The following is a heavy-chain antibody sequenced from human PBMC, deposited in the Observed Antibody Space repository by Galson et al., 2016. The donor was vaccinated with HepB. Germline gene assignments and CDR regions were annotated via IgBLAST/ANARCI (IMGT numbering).Heavy chain of an antibody. CDR3: SRLNCAGGTCYLDY. J-gene: IGHJ4*02. Sequence: QSGAEVKKAGESLKISCKGSGHSFTNHWIGWVRQRPGQGLEWMGIIYPGDSDTRHSPSLQGQVTISADKSISTAFLQWSSLKASDTAMYYCSRLNCAGGTCYLDYWGQGTLVTVSS. CDR2: IYPGDSDT. CDR1: GHSFTNHW. V-gene: IGHV5-51*01. D-gene: IGHD2-8*02.